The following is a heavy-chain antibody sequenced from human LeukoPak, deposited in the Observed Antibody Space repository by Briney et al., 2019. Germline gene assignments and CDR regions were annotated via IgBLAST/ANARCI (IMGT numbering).Heavy chain of an antibody. D-gene: IGHD3-22*01. Sequence: PSETLSLTCTVSGGSIISSISYWGWIRQPPGKGLGCIGRFYYSGTTNYNPSLKSRITISVATSNNQFSLKLASVTAADTAVYYCASYYFDSSGYYFPFDIWGEGTMVTVSS. CDR3: ASYYFDSSGYYFPFDI. J-gene: IGHJ3*02. CDR2: FYYSGTT. CDR1: GGSIISSISY. V-gene: IGHV4-39*01.